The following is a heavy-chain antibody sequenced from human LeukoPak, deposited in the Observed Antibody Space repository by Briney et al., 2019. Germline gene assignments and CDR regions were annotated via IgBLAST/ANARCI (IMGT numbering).Heavy chain of an antibody. CDR3: ATVVVGQQLVRSNYYYGMDV. J-gene: IGHJ6*02. Sequence: ASVKVSCKVSGYTLTELSMHWVRQAPGKGLEWMGGFDPEDGETIYAQKFQGRVTMTEDTSTDTAYMELSSLRSEDTAVYYCATVVVGQQLVRSNYYYGMDVWGQGTTVTVSS. V-gene: IGHV1-24*01. CDR1: GYTLTELS. CDR2: FDPEDGET. D-gene: IGHD6-13*01.